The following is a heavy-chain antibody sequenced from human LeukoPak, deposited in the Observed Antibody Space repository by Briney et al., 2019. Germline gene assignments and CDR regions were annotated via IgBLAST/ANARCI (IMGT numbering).Heavy chain of an antibody. V-gene: IGHV4-34*01. J-gene: IGHJ6*02. CDR1: GGSFSGYY. Sequence: PSETLSLTCAVYGGSFSGYYWSWIRQPPGKGLEWIGESNHSGSTNYNPSLKSRVTISVDTSKNQFSLKLSSVTAADTAVYYCAREGGYSYAPYYYYYGMDVWGQGTTVTVSS. D-gene: IGHD5-18*01. CDR3: AREGGYSYAPYYYYYGMDV. CDR2: SNHSGST.